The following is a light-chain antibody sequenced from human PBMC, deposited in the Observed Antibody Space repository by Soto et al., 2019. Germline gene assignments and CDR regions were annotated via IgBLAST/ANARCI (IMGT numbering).Light chain of an antibody. CDR2: EVS. CDR1: SSDVGGYNY. V-gene: IGLV2-8*01. J-gene: IGLJ3*02. CDR3: SSYAGINNLGV. Sequence: QSALTQPPSASGSRGQSVTISCTGTSSDVGGYNYVSWYQQHPGKAPKLMIYEVSKRHSGVPDRFSGSKSGNTASLTVSGLQPEDEADYYCSSYAGINNLGVFGGGTKLTVL.